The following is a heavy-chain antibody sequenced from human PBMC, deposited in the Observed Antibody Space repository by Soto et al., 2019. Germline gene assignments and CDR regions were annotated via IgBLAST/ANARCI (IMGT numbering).Heavy chain of an antibody. CDR1: GYTFSSSA. J-gene: IGHJ4*02. CDR3: ARDHGGYGTFDY. CDR2: ISSSGVT. V-gene: IGHV1-18*04. Sequence: QVRLVQSGPEVKKPEASVKVSCKASGYTFSSSAISWVRQAPAQGPEWMGWISSSGVTNYAHNFQGRVTLTVDSSTTTAYMEVRSLSSADTAIYYCARDHGGYGTFDYWGQGTLVTVSS. D-gene: IGHD5-12*01.